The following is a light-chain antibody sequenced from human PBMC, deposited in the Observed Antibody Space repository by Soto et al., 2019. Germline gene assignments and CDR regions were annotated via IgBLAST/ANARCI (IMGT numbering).Light chain of an antibody. V-gene: IGLV2-14*01. CDR2: DVS. J-gene: IGLJ2*01. Sequence: QSALTQPASVSGSPGQSITISCTGTSSDVGGYNYVSWYQQHPGKAPKLMIYDVSNRPSGVSNRFSGSKSSNTASLTIAGLQAEDEADYYCSSYTSSSFVVFGGGTKVTVL. CDR1: SSDVGGYNY. CDR3: SSYTSSSFVV.